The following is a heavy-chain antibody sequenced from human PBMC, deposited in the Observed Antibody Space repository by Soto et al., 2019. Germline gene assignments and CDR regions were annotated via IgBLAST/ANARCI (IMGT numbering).Heavy chain of an antibody. Sequence: SQTLSLTCAISGDSVSSNSAAWNCIRQSPSRGLEWLGRTYYRSKWYNDYAVSVKSRITINPDTSKNQFSLQLNSVTPEDTAVYYCARAPYDFWSGYLYYFDYWGQGTLVTVSS. J-gene: IGHJ4*02. D-gene: IGHD3-3*01. V-gene: IGHV6-1*01. CDR1: GDSVSSNSAA. CDR3: ARAPYDFWSGYLYYFDY. CDR2: TYYRSKWYN.